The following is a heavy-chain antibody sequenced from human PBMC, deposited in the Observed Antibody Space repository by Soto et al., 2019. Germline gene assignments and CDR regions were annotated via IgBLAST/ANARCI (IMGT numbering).Heavy chain of an antibody. D-gene: IGHD3-10*01. J-gene: IGHJ5*02. V-gene: IGHV3-15*01. CDR3: TTDLAYYYGSGSYDNWFDP. Sequence: PGGSLRLSCAASGCTFTKAWMTWVRQTPGKGLEWVGRIKSRADGGTTDYAASVKDRFIISRGDSKNTLYLQMNSLKTEDTAVYYCTTDLAYYYGSGSYDNWFDPWGQGTLVTVSS. CDR2: IKSRADGGTT. CDR1: GCTFTKAW.